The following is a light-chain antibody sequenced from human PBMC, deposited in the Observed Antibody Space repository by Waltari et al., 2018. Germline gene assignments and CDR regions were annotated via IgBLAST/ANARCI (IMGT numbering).Light chain of an antibody. V-gene: IGLV3-10*01. Sequence: SYELTQPPSVSVSPGQTARITCYGETLPSKCAYWYQQKSGQAPVLVIFEDNKRPPGIPERFSGSLSGTTATLTISGAQVEDEADYYCSSVDNNFKGVFGAGTKVTVL. CDR2: EDN. CDR3: SSVDNNFKGV. CDR1: TLPSKC. J-gene: IGLJ1*01.